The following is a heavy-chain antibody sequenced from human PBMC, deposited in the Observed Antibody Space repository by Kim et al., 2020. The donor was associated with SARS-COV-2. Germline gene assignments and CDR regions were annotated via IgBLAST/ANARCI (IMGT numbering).Heavy chain of an antibody. V-gene: IGHV5-51*01. CDR3: ASSKIAAAGTVAFDI. D-gene: IGHD6-13*01. CDR1: GYSFTSYW. CDR2: IYPGDSDT. J-gene: IGHJ3*02. Sequence: GESLKISCKGSGYSFTSYWIGWVRQMPGKGLEWMGIIYPGDSDTRYSPSFQGQVTISADKSISTAYLQWSSLKASDTAMYYCASSKIAAAGTVAFDIWGQGTMVTVSS.